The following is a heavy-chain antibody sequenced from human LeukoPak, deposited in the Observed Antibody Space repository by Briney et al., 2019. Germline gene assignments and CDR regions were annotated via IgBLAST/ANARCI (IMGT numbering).Heavy chain of an antibody. CDR2: IYYSGST. CDR3: ARGVPAAIPYNCFDY. Sequence: SQTLSLTCTVSGGSISSGGYYWSWIRQHPGKGLEWIGYIYYSGSTYYNPSLKSRVTISVDTSKNQFSLKLSSVTAADTAVYYCARGVPAAIPYNCFDYWGQGTLVTVSS. CDR1: GGSISSGGYY. D-gene: IGHD2-2*02. J-gene: IGHJ4*02. V-gene: IGHV4-31*03.